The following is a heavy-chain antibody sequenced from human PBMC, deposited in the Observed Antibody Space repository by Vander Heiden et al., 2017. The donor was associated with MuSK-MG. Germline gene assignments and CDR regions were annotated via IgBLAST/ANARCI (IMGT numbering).Heavy chain of an antibody. Sequence: ELQLVESGGGLVKPGGSLRLPCASSGFTFSTSTMTWVRQAPGKGLEWVPAITSRSSIYYADSVKGRFIISRDNCKSSLDLQMNSLRVEDMAVSYCARDPGPGDFWGQGTLATFSS. V-gene: IGHV3-21*02. CDR2: ITSRSSI. CDR3: ARDPGPGDF. CDR1: GFTFSTST. J-gene: IGHJ4*02.